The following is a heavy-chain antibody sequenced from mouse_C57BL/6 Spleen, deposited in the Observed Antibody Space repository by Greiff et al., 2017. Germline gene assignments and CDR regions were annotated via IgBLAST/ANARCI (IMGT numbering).Heavy chain of an antibody. CDR1: GYAFSSYW. Sequence: QVQLQQSGAELVKPGASVKISCKASGYAFSSYWMNWVKQRPGKGLEWIGQIYPGDGDTNYNGQFKGKATLTADKSSSTAYMQLSSLTSEDSAVYFCARSESGSSPDYWGQGTTLTVSS. D-gene: IGHD1-1*01. CDR2: IYPGDGDT. CDR3: ARSESGSSPDY. J-gene: IGHJ2*01. V-gene: IGHV1-80*01.